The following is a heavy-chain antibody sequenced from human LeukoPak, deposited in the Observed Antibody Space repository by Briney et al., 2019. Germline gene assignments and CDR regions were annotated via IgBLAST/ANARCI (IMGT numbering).Heavy chain of an antibody. J-gene: IGHJ4*02. CDR1: GYTFTGYY. CDR3: ASGPSLGTTHPYFDY. CDR2: INPNNGGT. D-gene: IGHD2-15*01. V-gene: IGHV1-2*02. Sequence: GASVKVSRKASGYTFTGYYMHWLRQAPGQGLAWMGWINPNNGGTNYAQRFHGRVTMTRDTSISTAYMDLSRLRFDDTAVYYCASGPSLGTTHPYFDYWGQGTLVTVSS.